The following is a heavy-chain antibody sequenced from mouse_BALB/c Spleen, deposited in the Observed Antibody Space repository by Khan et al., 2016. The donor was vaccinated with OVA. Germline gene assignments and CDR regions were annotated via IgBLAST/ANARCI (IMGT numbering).Heavy chain of an antibody. CDR2: INPSNTYT. CDR1: GYTFTSYS. Sequence: VELVESGAELARPGASVKMSCKASGYTFTSYSMHWIKQRPGQGLEWIGNINPSNTYTTYNQKFKDKATLTADTSSSTAYMQLSSLTSEDAAVYYCARDFHYYGSRGALDYWGQGTSVTVSS. D-gene: IGHD1-1*01. CDR3: ARDFHYYGSRGALDY. J-gene: IGHJ4*01. V-gene: IGHV1-4*01.